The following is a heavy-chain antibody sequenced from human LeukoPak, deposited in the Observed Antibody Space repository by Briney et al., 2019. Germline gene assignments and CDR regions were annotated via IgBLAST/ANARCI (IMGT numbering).Heavy chain of an antibody. CDR1: GYTFTSYA. D-gene: IGHD3-22*01. CDR3: ARDSRPRYYYDSSGYYLY. Sequence: ASVKVSCKASGYTFTSYAMNWVRQAPGQGLEWMGWINTNTGNPTYAQGFTGRFVFSLDTSVSTAYLQISSLKAEDTAVYYCARDSRPRYYYDSSGYYLYWGQGTLDTVSS. CDR2: INTNTGNP. V-gene: IGHV7-4-1*02. J-gene: IGHJ4*02.